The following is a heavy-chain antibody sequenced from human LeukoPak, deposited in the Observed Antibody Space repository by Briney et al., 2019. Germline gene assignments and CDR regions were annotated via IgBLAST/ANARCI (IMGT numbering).Heavy chain of an antibody. CDR1: GYSFTSYW. D-gene: IGHD6-13*01. Sequence: GESLKISCKGTGYSFTSYWIGWVRQMPGKGLEWMGFIYPGDSDTRYSPSFQGQVTISADKSISTAYLQWSSLKASDTAMYYCARDTTAGRGSYYYYGMDVWGQGTTVTVSS. V-gene: IGHV5-51*01. CDR2: IYPGDSDT. CDR3: ARDTTAGRGSYYYYGMDV. J-gene: IGHJ6*02.